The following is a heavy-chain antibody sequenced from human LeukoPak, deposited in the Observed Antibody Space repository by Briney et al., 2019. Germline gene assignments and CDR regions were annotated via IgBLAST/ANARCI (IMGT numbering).Heavy chain of an antibody. D-gene: IGHD6-19*01. CDR1: GFFFSDYA. J-gene: IGHJ4*02. V-gene: IGHV3-64D*06. CDR2: ISGNGVAT. Sequence: GGSLRLSCSASGFFFSDYAMHWARPAPGKGLEYLSGISGNGVATYYVDSVQGRFTVSRDNSKTTLYLQINSLRREDTAFYYCIKDRGSSGWDFDSWGQGTLLTVSS. CDR3: IKDRGSSGWDFDS.